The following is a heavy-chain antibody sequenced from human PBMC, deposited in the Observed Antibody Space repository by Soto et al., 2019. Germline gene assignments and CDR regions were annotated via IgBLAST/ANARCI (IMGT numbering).Heavy chain of an antibody. D-gene: IGHD3-16*01. CDR3: TKDMVPGGADY. Sequence: EVQLVESGGGLVQPGTSLRLSCAVSGLALHDHAIHWVRQAPGKGLEWVVGFSLNTMRIDYAVSVKGRFIISRDNANNSRYLHMNSRRTEDTGLYDCTKDMVPGGADYWGQGTLVTVSS. CDR1: GLALHDHA. CDR2: FSLNTMRI. V-gene: IGHV3-9*01. J-gene: IGHJ4*02.